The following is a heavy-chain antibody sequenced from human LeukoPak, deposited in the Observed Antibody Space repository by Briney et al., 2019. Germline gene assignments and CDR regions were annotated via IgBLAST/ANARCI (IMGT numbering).Heavy chain of an antibody. J-gene: IGHJ6*02. V-gene: IGHV4-31*03. D-gene: IGHD3-22*01. CDR1: GGSISSGGYY. Sequence: SETLSLTCTASGGSISSGGYYWSWIRQHPGKGLEWIGYIYYSGSTYYNPSLKSRVTISVDTSKNQFSLKLSSVTAADTAVYYCARDGDYYDSSGYFGMDVWGQGTTVTVSS. CDR2: IYYSGST. CDR3: ARDGDYYDSSGYFGMDV.